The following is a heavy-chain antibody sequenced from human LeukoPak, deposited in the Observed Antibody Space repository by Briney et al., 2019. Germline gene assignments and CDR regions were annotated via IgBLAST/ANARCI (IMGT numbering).Heavy chain of an antibody. D-gene: IGHD6-19*01. CDR1: GGSFSGYY. V-gene: IGHV4-34*01. Sequence: SETLSLTCAVYGGSFSGYYWSWIRQPPGKGLEWIGEINHSGSTNYNPSLKSRVTISVDTSKNQFSLKLSSVTAADTAVYYCARAAAVAGPFDYWGQGTPVTVSS. CDR3: ARAAAVAGPFDY. J-gene: IGHJ4*02. CDR2: INHSGST.